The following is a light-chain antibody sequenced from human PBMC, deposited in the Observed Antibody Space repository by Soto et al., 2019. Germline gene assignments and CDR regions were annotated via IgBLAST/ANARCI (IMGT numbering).Light chain of an antibody. CDR1: QSVSSSY. J-gene: IGKJ5*01. CDR3: QESSSSPIT. Sequence: EIVLTQSPGTLSLYHGERATLSCRASQSVSSSYLAWYQQKPGQAPRLLMSAASSRATGIPDRFSGSGSGTDFTLTISRLEAEDFAVYYCQESSSSPITFGQGTRLDI. V-gene: IGKV3-20*01. CDR2: AAS.